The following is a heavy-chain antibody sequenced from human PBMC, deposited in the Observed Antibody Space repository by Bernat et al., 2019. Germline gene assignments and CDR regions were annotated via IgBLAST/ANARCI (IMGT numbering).Heavy chain of an antibody. Sequence: EVQLLESGGGLVQPGGSLRLSCAASGFTSSSYAMSWVRQAPGKGLEWVSGISGSGGSTYYAEYVKGRFTIYGDNSKKTLYLQMNSLGAEETAVNYCAKEGFGSGSVSGMDVRGQGTTVAVSS. D-gene: IGHD3-10*01. V-gene: IGHV3-23*01. CDR3: AKEGFGSGSVSGMDV. CDR1: GFTSSSYA. J-gene: IGHJ6*01. CDR2: ISGSGGST.